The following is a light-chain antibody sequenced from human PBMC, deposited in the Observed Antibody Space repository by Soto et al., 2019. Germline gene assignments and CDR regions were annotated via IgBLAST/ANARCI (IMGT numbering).Light chain of an antibody. CDR1: QSVSSSY. Sequence: EIVLTQSPGTLSLSPGERATLSCRASQSVSSSYLAWYQQKPGQAPRLLIYGASSRATGIPDRFSGSGSGTDFTLTTSRLEPEDFAVYYCQQYGSSQITFGQGTRL. V-gene: IGKV3-20*01. J-gene: IGKJ5*01. CDR2: GAS. CDR3: QQYGSSQIT.